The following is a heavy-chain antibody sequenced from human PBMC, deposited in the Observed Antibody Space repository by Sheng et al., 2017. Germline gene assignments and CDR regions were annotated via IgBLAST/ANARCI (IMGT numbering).Heavy chain of an antibody. D-gene: IGHD3-3*01. CDR2: ISYDGSNK. CDR1: GFTFSSYA. J-gene: IGHJ4*02. V-gene: IGHV3-30-3*01. CDR3: ARDGVQHRYYDFWSGSPSYFDY. Sequence: QVQLVESGGGVVQPGRSLRLSCAASGFTFSSYAMHWVRQAPGKGLEWVAVISYDGSNKYYADSVKGRFTISRDNSKNTLYLQMNSLRAEDTAVYYCARDGVQHRYYDFWSGSPSYFDYWGQGTLVTVSS.